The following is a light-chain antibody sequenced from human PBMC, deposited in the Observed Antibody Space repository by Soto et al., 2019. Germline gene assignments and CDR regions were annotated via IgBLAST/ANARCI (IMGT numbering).Light chain of an antibody. Sequence: QCALTQPASVYGSAGQSITISCTGTSSDVGGYNYVSWYQQHPGKAPKFMIYDVSNRPSGVSNRFSGSKSGNTASLTISGLQAEDEADYYCSSYTTSNTRQIVFGTGTKVTVL. CDR1: SSDVGGYNY. CDR3: SSYTTSNTRQIV. CDR2: DVS. J-gene: IGLJ1*01. V-gene: IGLV2-14*01.